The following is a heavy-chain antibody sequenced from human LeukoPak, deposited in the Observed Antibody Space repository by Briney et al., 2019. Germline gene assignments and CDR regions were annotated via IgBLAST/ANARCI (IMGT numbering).Heavy chain of an antibody. V-gene: IGHV4-59*01. D-gene: IGHD3-10*01. J-gene: IGHJ4*02. CDR2: IYYSGST. Sequence: SETLSLTCTVSGGSISSYYWSWIRQPPGKGLEWIGYIYYSGSTNYNPSLKSRVTISVDTSKNQFSLKLSSVTAADTAVYYCARTRITIARGVKNYYFDYWGQGTLVTVSS. CDR1: GGSISSYY. CDR3: ARTRITIARGVKNYYFDY.